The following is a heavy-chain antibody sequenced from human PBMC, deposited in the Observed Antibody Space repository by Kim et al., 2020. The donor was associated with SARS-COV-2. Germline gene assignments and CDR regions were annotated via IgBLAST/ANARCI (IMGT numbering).Heavy chain of an antibody. Sequence: SETLSLTCTVSGGSISSSSYYWGWIRQPPGKGLEWIGRIYYSGSTYYNPSLKSRITISVDTSKNQFSLKLSSVTAAATAVYYCATEAVVPAARLYYYYGMDVWGQGTTVTVSS. V-gene: IGHV4-39*01. CDR3: ATEAVVPAARLYYYYGMDV. D-gene: IGHD2-2*01. J-gene: IGHJ6*02. CDR1: GGSISSSSYY. CDR2: IYYSGST.